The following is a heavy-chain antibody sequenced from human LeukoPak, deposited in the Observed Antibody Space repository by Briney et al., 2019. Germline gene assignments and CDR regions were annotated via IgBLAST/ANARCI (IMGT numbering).Heavy chain of an antibody. CDR3: ARTGIDYGDYGLLDY. J-gene: IGHJ4*02. CDR1: GYTFTKYG. V-gene: IGHV1-18*01. CDR2: ISAYNGHT. D-gene: IGHD4-17*01. Sequence: GASVKVSCKASGYTFTKYGITWVRQAPGQGPEWVGWISAYNGHTESARKFQGRVTMTTDTSTNTAYMELRSLRSDDTAVYYCARTGIDYGDYGLLDYWGQGSLATVSS.